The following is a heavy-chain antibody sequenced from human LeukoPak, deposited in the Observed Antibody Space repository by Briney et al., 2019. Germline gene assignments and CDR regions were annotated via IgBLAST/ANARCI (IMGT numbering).Heavy chain of an antibody. CDR1: GGSNSSYY. V-gene: IGHV4-59*01. CDR2: IYYSGST. Sequence: SETLSLTRIVSGGSNSSYYWSWLRQPPGKGLEWVGYIYYSGSTNYNPSLKSRVTISVDTSKNQFSLKLSSVTAADTAVYYCARGREYQLLFDYWGQGTLVTVSS. J-gene: IGHJ4*02. CDR3: ARGREYQLLFDY. D-gene: IGHD2-2*01.